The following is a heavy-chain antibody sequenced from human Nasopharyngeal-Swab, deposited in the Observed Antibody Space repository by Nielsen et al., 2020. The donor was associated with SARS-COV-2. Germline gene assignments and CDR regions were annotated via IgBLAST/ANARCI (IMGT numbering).Heavy chain of an antibody. J-gene: IGHJ3*02. CDR2: INAGNGDT. CDR1: GYTIAAYG. V-gene: IGHV1-3*01. Sequence: ASVKVSCKASGYTIAAYGMYWVRQDPGQGLEWVGWINAGNGDTKYSEKFQGRLTITRDISASTAYMELSSLTSEDTAVYYCARDDFTSTAFDIWGQGTMVTVSS. CDR3: ARDDFTSTAFDI.